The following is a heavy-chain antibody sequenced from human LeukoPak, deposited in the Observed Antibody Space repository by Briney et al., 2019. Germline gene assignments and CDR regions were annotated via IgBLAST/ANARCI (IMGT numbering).Heavy chain of an antibody. D-gene: IGHD3-22*01. V-gene: IGHV7-4-1*02. CDR1: GYTFTSYA. Sequence: ASVKVSCKACGYTFTSYAMNWVRQAPGQGLEWMGWINTNTGNPTYAQGFTGRFVFSLDTSVSTAYLQISSLKAEDTAVYYCARGGVLYYYDSSLNKIFDYWGQGTLVTVSS. CDR3: ARGGVLYYYDSSLNKIFDY. CDR2: INTNTGNP. J-gene: IGHJ4*02.